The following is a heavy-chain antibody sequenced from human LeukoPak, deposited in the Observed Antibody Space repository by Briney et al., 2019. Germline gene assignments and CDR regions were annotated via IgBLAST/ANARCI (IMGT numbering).Heavy chain of an antibody. CDR2: ISWNSGSI. CDR3: ARKSIATASGWAQFDS. J-gene: IGHJ4*02. V-gene: IGHV3-9*01. CDR1: GFTFDDYA. D-gene: IGHD1-1*01. Sequence: PGGSLRLSCAASGFTFDDYAMHWVRQAPGKGLEWVSGISWNSGSIGYADSVKGRFTISRDNAKNSLYVQMNSLRAEDTAVYYCARKSIATASGWAQFDSWGQGTLVIVSS.